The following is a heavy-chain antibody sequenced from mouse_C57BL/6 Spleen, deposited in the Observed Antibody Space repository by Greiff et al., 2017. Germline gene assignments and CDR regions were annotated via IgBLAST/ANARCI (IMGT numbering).Heavy chain of an antibody. J-gene: IGHJ2*01. D-gene: IGHD2-4*01. CDR3: ARAYDYAEDD. CDR2: IFPGSGST. Sequence: QVQLQQSGAELMKPGASVKLSCKASGYTFTGYWIEWVKQRPGHGLEWIGEIFPGSGSTNYNEKFKGKATLTADTSSNTAYMQLSSLTAEDSAFYCCARAYDYAEDDWGQGTTLTVAS. CDR1: GYTFTGYW. V-gene: IGHV1-9*01.